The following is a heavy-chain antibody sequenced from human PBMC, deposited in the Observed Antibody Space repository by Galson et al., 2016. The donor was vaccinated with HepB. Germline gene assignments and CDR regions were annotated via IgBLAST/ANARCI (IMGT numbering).Heavy chain of an antibody. D-gene: IGHD6-19*01. V-gene: IGHV4-59*01. J-gene: IGHJ4*02. Sequence: TLSLTCTVSGGSMSDNYWSWIRQIPGKGLEWIAYIYYTGSTNYNPSLKRRVTISVDTSKNQIALRLRFMTAADTGVYYCASSSSSASEYWGQGILVTVSA. CDR2: IYYTGST. CDR1: GGSMSDNY. CDR3: ASSSSSASEY.